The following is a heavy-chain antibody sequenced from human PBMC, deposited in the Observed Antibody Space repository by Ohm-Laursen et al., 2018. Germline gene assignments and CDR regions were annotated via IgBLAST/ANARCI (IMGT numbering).Heavy chain of an antibody. D-gene: IGHD5-24*01. J-gene: IGHJ3*02. CDR2: ISLRDKTI. V-gene: IGHV3-48*03. Sequence: GSLRLSCAASGFTFGNYEANWVRQAPGKGLEWVSFISLRDKTIYYADSVKGRFTMSRDNAENSVYLQMNSLRVEDTGLYYCAKGVPIQCRDEACHNFDIWGQGTMVTVSS. CDR3: AKGVPIQCRDEACHNFDI. CDR1: GFTFGNYE.